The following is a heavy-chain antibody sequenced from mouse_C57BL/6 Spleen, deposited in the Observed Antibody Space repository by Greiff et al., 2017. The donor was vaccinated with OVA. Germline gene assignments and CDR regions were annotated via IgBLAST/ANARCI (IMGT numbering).Heavy chain of an antibody. CDR3: ARSDSSGDGGFAY. Sequence: EVQVVESGGDLVKPGGSLKLSCAASGFTFSSYGMSWVRQTPDKRLEWVATISSGGSYTYYPDSVKGRFTISRDNAKNTLYLQMSSLKSEDTAMYYCARSDSSGDGGFAYWGQGTLVTVSA. D-gene: IGHD3-2*02. V-gene: IGHV5-6*01. J-gene: IGHJ3*01. CDR1: GFTFSSYG. CDR2: ISSGGSYT.